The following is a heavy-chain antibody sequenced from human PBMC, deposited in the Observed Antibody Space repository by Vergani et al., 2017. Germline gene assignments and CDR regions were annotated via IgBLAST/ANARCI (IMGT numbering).Heavy chain of an antibody. J-gene: IGHJ5*02. V-gene: IGHV4-4*09. Sequence: QVQLQESGPGLVKPSETLSLTCTVSGGSISSYYWSWIRQPPGKGLEWIGYIYTSGSTNYNPSLTSRVTTSVDTSKNQFSLKLSSVTAADTAVYYCARHLLYSSSWMGIDPWGQGTLVTVSS. CDR1: GGSISSYY. CDR2: IYTSGST. D-gene: IGHD6-13*01. CDR3: ARHLLYSSSWMGIDP.